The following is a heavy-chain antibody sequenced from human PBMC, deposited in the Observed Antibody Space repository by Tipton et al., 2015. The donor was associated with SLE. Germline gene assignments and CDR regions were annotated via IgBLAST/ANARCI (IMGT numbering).Heavy chain of an antibody. CDR3: ARDRPHTAMIFDY. V-gene: IGHV3-48*01. CDR2: ISSSSSTI. J-gene: IGHJ4*02. D-gene: IGHD5-18*01. CDR1: GFTFNTYS. Sequence: LRLSCAASGFTFNTYSMNWVRQAPGKGLEWVSYISSSSSTIFYADSVKGRFTISRDNAKNPLYLQMNSLRAEDTALYYCARDRPHTAMIFDYWGQGRLVTVSS.